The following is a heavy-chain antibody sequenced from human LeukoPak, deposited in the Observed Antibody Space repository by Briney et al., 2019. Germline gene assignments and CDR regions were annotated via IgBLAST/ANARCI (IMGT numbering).Heavy chain of an antibody. CDR3: AKPSGRSDYYDSSGYYSSDY. J-gene: IGHJ4*02. V-gene: IGHV3-23*01. Sequence: PGGSLRLSCAASGFTFSSYAMSWVRQAPGKGLEWVSAISGSGGSTYYADSVKGRFTISRDNSKNTLYLQMNSLRAEDTAVYYCAKPSGRSDYYDSSGYYSSDYWSQGTLVTVSS. D-gene: IGHD3-22*01. CDR1: GFTFSSYA. CDR2: ISGSGGST.